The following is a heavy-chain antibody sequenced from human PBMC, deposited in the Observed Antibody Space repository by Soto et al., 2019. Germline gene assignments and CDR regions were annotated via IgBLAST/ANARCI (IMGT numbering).Heavy chain of an antibody. CDR3: ASTYSSSWYASHY. CDR1: GGSFSGYY. J-gene: IGHJ4*02. V-gene: IGHV4-34*01. CDR2: INHSGST. Sequence: AESLSLTCAVYGGSFSGYYWSWIRQPPGKGLEWIGEINHSGSTNYNPSLKSRVTISVDTSKNQFSLKLSSVTAADTAVYYCASTYSSSWYASHYWGQGTLVTVSS. D-gene: IGHD6-13*01.